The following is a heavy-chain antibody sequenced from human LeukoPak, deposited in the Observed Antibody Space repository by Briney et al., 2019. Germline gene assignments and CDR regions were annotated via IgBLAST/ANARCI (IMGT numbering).Heavy chain of an antibody. V-gene: IGHV4-59*12. Sequence: SETLSLTCTVSGGSISSYYWSWIRQPPGKGLEWIGYIYYSGSTNYNPSLKSRVTISVDTSKNQFSLKLSSVTAADTAVYYCARPQSDFWSGYFTDAFDIWGQGTMVTVSS. CDR2: IYYSGST. CDR3: ARPQSDFWSGYFTDAFDI. CDR1: GGSISSYY. D-gene: IGHD3-3*01. J-gene: IGHJ3*02.